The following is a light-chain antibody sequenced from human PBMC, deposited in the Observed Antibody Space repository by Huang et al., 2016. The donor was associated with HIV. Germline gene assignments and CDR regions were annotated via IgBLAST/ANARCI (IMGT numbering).Light chain of an antibody. V-gene: IGKV3-15*01. CDR1: QSISNS. CDR2: GAS. CDR3: QQYNDWPRS. J-gene: IGKJ4*01. Sequence: EIVMTQSPNTRSVFPGERGTLSCRASQSISNSLAWYQQRPGQAPRLLVYGASTRATGFPARFSGSGSGTEFTLTISSLQAEDSAVYYCQQYNDWPRSFGGGTKVEIK.